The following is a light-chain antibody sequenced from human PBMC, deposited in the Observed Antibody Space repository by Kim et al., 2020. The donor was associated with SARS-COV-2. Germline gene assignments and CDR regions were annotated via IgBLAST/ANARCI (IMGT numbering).Light chain of an antibody. CDR3: ATWDDSLNGYYV. Sequence: QSVLTQPPSASGTPGQRVTISCSGSSSNIGSNTVNWYQQVPGTAPKLLMYSNTQRPSGVPDRFSGSRSGTSASLAISGLQSEDEADYYCATWDDSLNGYYVFGTGTKVTVL. CDR2: SNT. V-gene: IGLV1-44*01. CDR1: SSNIGSNT. J-gene: IGLJ1*01.